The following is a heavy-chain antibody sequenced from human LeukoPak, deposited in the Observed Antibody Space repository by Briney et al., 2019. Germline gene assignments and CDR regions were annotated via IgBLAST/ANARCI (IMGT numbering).Heavy chain of an antibody. J-gene: IGHJ4*02. V-gene: IGHV4-34*01. CDR2: INHSGST. CDR1: GGSFSGYY. CDR3: ARGHPTFSEYYDFWSGYFY. Sequence: SETLSLTCAVYGGSFSGYYWSWIRQPPGKGLEWIGEINHSGSTNYNPSLKSRVTISVDTSKNQFSLKLSSVTAADTAVYYCARGHPTFSEYYDFWSGYFYWGQGTLVTVSS. D-gene: IGHD3-3*01.